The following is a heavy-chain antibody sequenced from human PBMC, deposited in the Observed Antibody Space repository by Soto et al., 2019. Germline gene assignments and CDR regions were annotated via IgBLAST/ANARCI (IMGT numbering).Heavy chain of an antibody. Sequence: SVKVSCKASGYTFTGYYMHWVRQAPGQGLEWMGGIIPIFGTANYAQKFQGRVTITAGESTSTAYMELSSLRSEDTAVYYCARDQCSGGSCYFMGYWGQGTLVPVSS. CDR3: ARDQCSGGSCYFMGY. V-gene: IGHV1-69*13. CDR2: IIPIFGTA. D-gene: IGHD2-15*01. CDR1: GYTFTGYY. J-gene: IGHJ4*02.